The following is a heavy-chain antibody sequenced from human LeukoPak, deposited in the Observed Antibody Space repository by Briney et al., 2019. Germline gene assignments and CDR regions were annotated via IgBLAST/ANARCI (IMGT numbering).Heavy chain of an antibody. J-gene: IGHJ4*02. CDR2: IWHDGSHK. CDR3: ARESFGSGSYPDV. CDR1: GFTFNTYA. V-gene: IGHV3-33*01. D-gene: IGHD3-10*01. Sequence: GGSLRLSCAASGFTFNTYAMHWVRQAPGQGLEWVALIWHDGSHKFYSNSVRGQFTISRDNSKNTVSLQMNNLRPEDTAVYNSARESFGSGSYPDVWGQGTLVTVSS.